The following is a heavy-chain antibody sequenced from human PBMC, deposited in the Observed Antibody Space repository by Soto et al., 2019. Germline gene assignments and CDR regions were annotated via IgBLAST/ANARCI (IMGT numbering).Heavy chain of an antibody. CDR3: ASSNIAATGFYYYGMDV. J-gene: IGHJ6*02. D-gene: IGHD6-13*01. CDR1: GGTISSWY. Sequence: SETLSLTCTVSGGTISSWYWSWIRQPPGKGLEWIGYIYYSGSTNYNPSLKSRVTISVDTSKNQFSLKLSSVTAADTAVYYCASSNIAATGFYYYGMDVWGRGTTVTVSS. CDR2: IYYSGST. V-gene: IGHV4-59*01.